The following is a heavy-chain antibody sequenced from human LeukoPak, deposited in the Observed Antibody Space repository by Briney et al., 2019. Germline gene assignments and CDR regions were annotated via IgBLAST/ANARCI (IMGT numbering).Heavy chain of an antibody. J-gene: IGHJ4*02. D-gene: IGHD5-12*01. Sequence: GGSLRLSCAASGFDFSIYRMNWVRQAPGKGLEWVSAISGSGGGTHYADSVKGRFTISRDNAKNTLYLQMNSLRAEDAAIYYCARDSGYDNGDFDYWGQGTLVTVSS. V-gene: IGHV3-23*01. CDR2: ISGSGGGT. CDR3: ARDSGYDNGDFDY. CDR1: GFDFSIYR.